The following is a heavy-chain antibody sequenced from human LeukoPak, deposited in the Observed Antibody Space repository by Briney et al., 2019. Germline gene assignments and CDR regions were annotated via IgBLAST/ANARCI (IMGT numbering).Heavy chain of an antibody. CDR3: AKYGASGGSHGMDV. CDR1: GFTFSSYA. J-gene: IGHJ6*02. Sequence: GGSLRLSCAASGFTFSSYAMNWVRQAPGKGLEWVSAIGSSGGGTYYPDSVKGRFTVSRDNSKNTLYLQMNSLSAEDTAVYYCAKYGASGGSHGMDVWGQGTTVTVSS. D-gene: IGHD4/OR15-4a*01. V-gene: IGHV3-23*01. CDR2: IGSSGGGT.